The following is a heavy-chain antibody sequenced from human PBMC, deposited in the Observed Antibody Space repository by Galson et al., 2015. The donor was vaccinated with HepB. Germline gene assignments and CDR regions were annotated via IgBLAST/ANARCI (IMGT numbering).Heavy chain of an antibody. J-gene: IGHJ4*02. D-gene: IGHD2-2*01. CDR2: ISYDGSNK. CDR3: AREYCSSTSCQSGFDY. V-gene: IGHV3-30*04. CDR1: GFTFSSYA. Sequence: SLRLSCAASGFTFSSYAMHWVRQAPGKGLEWVAVISYDGSNKYYADSVKGRFTISRDNSKNTLYLQMNSLRAEDTAVYYCAREYCSSTSCQSGFDYWGQGTLVTVSS.